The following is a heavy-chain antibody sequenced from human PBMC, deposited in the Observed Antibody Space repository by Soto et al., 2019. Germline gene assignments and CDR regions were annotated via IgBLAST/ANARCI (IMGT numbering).Heavy chain of an antibody. Sequence: PGGSLRLSCAASGFTFSSYSMNWVRQAPGKGLEWVSYISSSSSTIYYADSVQGRFTISRDNAKNSLYLQMNSLRAEDTAVYYCARDIEGDYENFNWFAPWGQGTLVTVSS. D-gene: IGHD4-17*01. CDR3: ARDIEGDYENFNWFAP. CDR1: GFTFSSYS. V-gene: IGHV3-48*01. CDR2: ISSSSSTI. J-gene: IGHJ5*02.